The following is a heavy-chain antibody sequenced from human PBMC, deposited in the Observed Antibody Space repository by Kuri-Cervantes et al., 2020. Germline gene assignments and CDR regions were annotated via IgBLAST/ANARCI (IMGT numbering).Heavy chain of an antibody. D-gene: IGHD5-24*01. J-gene: IGHJ3*02. CDR2: IWYDGSNK. CDR3: ARMGQEDGYNLGAFDI. V-gene: IGHV3-33*08. Sequence: GGSLRLSCAASGFTFSSYGMHWVRQAPGKGLEWVAVIWYDGSNKYYADSVKGRFTISRDNSKNTLYLQMNSLRAEDTAVYYCARMGQEDGYNLGAFDIWGQGTMVTVSS. CDR1: GFTFSSYG.